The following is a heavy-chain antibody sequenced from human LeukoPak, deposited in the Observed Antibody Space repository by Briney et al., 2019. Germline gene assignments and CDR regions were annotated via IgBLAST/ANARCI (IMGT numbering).Heavy chain of an antibody. V-gene: IGHV4-30-4*01. D-gene: IGHD3-22*01. J-gene: IGHJ4*02. CDR2: IYYSGST. CDR1: GGSISSGDYY. CDR3: AIERKWLFDY. Sequence: SETLSLTCTVSGGSISSGDYYWSWIRQPPGKGLEWIGYIYYSGSTYCNPSLKSRVTISVDTSKNQFSLKLSSVTAADTAVYYCAIERKWLFDYWGQGTLVTVSS.